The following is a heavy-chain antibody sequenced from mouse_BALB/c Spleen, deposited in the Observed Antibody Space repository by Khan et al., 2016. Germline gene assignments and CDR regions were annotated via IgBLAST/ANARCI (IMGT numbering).Heavy chain of an antibody. CDR1: GFALTTYD. Sequence: QVQLKESGPGLVAPSQSLSLTCPFSGFALTTYDIHWVRHPPGKGLKWLGVIWAGGSTNYNSALMSRLSISKDNSKSQVFLKMNRRQTDDTAMYYCARVQFGYYDYFDFWGQGTTLAVSS. D-gene: IGHD2-3*01. CDR3: ARVQFGYYDYFDF. CDR2: IWAGGST. V-gene: IGHV2-9*02. J-gene: IGHJ2*01.